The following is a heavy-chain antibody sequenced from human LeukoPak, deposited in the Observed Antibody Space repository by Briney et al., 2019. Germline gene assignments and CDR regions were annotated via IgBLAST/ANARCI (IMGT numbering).Heavy chain of an antibody. V-gene: IGHV3-21*05. CDR1: GFTFSSYE. D-gene: IGHD2-2*02. Sequence: GGSLRLSCAASGFTFSSYEMNWVRQAPGKGLEWVSYISSSSSYIYYADSVKGRFTISRDNAKNSLYLQMNSLRAEDTAVYYCARDCSSTSCYKSTYIWGQGTLVTVSS. J-gene: IGHJ4*02. CDR2: ISSSSSYI. CDR3: ARDCSSTSCYKSTYI.